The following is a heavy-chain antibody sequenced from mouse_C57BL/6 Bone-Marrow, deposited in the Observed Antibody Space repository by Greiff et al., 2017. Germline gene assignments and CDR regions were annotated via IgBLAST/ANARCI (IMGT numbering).Heavy chain of an antibody. CDR2: IDPSDSET. CDR3: ARHWEGGYWYFDV. D-gene: IGHD4-1*01. V-gene: IGHV1-52*01. J-gene: IGHJ1*03. Sequence: QVQLQQSGAELAKPGASVKLSCKASGYTFTSYWMHWVKQRPIQGLEWIGNIDPSDSETHYNQKFKDKATLTVDKSSSTAYMQLSSLTSEDSAVYYCARHWEGGYWYFDVWGTGTTVTVSS. CDR1: GYTFTSYW.